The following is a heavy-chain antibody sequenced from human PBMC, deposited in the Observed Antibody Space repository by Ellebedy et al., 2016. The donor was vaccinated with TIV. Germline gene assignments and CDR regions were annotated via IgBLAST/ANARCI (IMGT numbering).Heavy chain of an antibody. Sequence: GGSLRLXCAASGFTFSSYWMHWVRQAPGKGLEWVANIKHDGSEKYYVDSVKGRFTVSRDNAKNSLFLQMSSLRVEDTAVYYCARNNHGAYGGGDAFDIWGQGTMVTVSS. CDR3: ARNNHGAYGGGDAFDI. CDR1: GFTFSSYW. V-gene: IGHV3-7*01. CDR2: IKHDGSEK. J-gene: IGHJ3*02. D-gene: IGHD4-17*01.